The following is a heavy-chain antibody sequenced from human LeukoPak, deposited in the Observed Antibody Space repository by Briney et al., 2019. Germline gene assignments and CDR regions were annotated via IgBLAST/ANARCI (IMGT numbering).Heavy chain of an antibody. CDR2: ISYSGST. Sequence: SETLSLTCTVSGGSNSNSYWSWIRQPPGKGLEWIGYISYSGSTNYNPSLTSRVTISVDTSKSQFSLKLSSVTTADTALYYRARGGCSSISCYYYYGMDVWGQGTTVTVSS. J-gene: IGHJ6*02. D-gene: IGHD2-2*01. CDR3: ARGGCSSISCYYYYGMDV. V-gene: IGHV4-59*01. CDR1: GGSNSNSY.